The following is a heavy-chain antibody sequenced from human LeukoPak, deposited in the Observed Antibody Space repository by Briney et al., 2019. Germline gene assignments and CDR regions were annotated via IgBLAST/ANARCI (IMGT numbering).Heavy chain of an antibody. Sequence: SETLSLTCIISGGSINSYYWSWIRPPAGKGLEWIGRIYPSGSTNYNPSLKSRVTMSVDTSKNHFSLHLSSVTAADPAVYYCAKTSFGSGSFWFFDLWGRGAQVTVSS. CDR1: GGSINSYY. CDR3: AKTSFGSGSFWFFDL. CDR2: IYPSGST. J-gene: IGHJ2*01. D-gene: IGHD1-26*01. V-gene: IGHV4-4*07.